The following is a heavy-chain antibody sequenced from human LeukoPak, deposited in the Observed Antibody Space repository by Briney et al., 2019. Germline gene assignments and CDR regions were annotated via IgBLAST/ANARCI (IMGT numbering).Heavy chain of an antibody. CDR3: AKSKVHSSGYYSPPNYYFDY. Sequence: GRSLRLSCAASGFTFSSYGMHWVRQAPGKGLECVAFIRYDGSNKYYADSVKGRFTISRDNSKNTLYLQMNSLIAEYTAVYYCAKSKVHSSGYYSPPNYYFDYWGQGTLVTVSS. CDR1: GFTFSSYG. CDR2: IRYDGSNK. V-gene: IGHV3-30*02. D-gene: IGHD3-22*01. J-gene: IGHJ4*02.